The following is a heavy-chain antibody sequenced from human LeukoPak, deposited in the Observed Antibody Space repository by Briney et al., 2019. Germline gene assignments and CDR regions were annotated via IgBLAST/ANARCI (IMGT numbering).Heavy chain of an antibody. CDR2: IKQDGSEK. CDR3: ARDKPYYYDSSGYYKY. J-gene: IGHJ4*02. D-gene: IGHD3-22*01. V-gene: IGHV3-7*01. Sequence: PGGSLRLSCAASGFTFSSYWMSWVRQAPGKGLEWVANIKQDGSEKYYVDSVKGRFTISRGNAKNSLYLQMNSLRAEDTAVYYWARDKPYYYDSSGYYKYWGQGTLVTVSS. CDR1: GFTFSSYW.